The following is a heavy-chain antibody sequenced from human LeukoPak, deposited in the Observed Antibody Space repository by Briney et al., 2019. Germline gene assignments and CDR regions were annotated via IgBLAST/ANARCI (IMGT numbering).Heavy chain of an antibody. J-gene: IGHJ4*02. V-gene: IGHV3-73*01. D-gene: IGHD3-10*01. CDR2: IRSTANGYAT. CDR3: TGNYYGSGSYADFDY. Sequence: GGSLRLSCAASGFTFSSYEMNWVRQASGKGLEWVGRIRSTANGYATAYAASVKGRFTISRDDSKNTAYLQMDSLKTEDTAVYYCTGNYYGSGSYADFDYWGQETLVTVSS. CDR1: GFTFSSYE.